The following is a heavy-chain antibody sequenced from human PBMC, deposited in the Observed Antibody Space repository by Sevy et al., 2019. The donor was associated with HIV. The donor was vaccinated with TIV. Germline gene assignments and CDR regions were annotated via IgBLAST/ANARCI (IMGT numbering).Heavy chain of an antibody. CDR2: ILPDDSDT. CDR3: ATSRSGYFDSSGYYIY. Sequence: GESLKISCKGSGYSFSSHWIGWVRHMPGKGLEWMGVILPDDSDTKYSPSFQGQVTFSADKSITTAYLQGTSLRASDSAMYYCATSRSGYFDSSGYYIYWGQGTLVTVSS. J-gene: IGHJ4*02. CDR1: GYSFSSHW. V-gene: IGHV5-51*01. D-gene: IGHD3-22*01.